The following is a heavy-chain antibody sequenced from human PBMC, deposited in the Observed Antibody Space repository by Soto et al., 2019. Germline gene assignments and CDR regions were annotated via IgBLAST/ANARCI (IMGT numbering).Heavy chain of an antibody. CDR2: VYYSGST. CDR3: ARRLGYSSREAWFDP. CDR1: GGSISSGGYY. Sequence: SETLSLTCTVSGGSISSGGYYWTWIRQPPGKGLEWIGYVYYSGSTNYNPSLKSRVTISVDTSKNQFSLKLSSVTAADTAVYYCARRLGYSSREAWFDPWGQGTLVTVSS. V-gene: IGHV4-61*08. J-gene: IGHJ5*02. D-gene: IGHD6-13*01.